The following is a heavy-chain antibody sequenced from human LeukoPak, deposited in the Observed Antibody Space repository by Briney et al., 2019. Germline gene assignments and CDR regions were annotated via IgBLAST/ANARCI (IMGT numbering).Heavy chain of an antibody. Sequence: GGSLRLSCAASEFTFSSHAMTWVRQAPGKGLEWVSALYARGGNTYYSDSVKGRFTISRDNSKNTLYLQMSSLRAEDTAVYYCAKTLGGDFWSGYYPRPSDYYGMDVWGQGTTVTVSS. CDR3: AKTLGGDFWSGYYPRPSDYYGMDV. V-gene: IGHV3-23*01. J-gene: IGHJ6*02. CDR1: EFTFSSHA. D-gene: IGHD3-3*01. CDR2: LYARGGNT.